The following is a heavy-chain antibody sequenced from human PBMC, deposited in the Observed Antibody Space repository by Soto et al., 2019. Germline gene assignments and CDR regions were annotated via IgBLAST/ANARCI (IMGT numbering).Heavy chain of an antibody. CDR1: GFTFSSYS. D-gene: IGHD2-21*02. J-gene: IGHJ4*02. Sequence: ELQLVESGGGLVKPGGSLRLSCAASGFTFSSYSMNWVRQAPGTGLEWVSSISSSSSYIYYADSVKGRFTISRDNAKNSLYLQMNSLRAEDTAVYYCARDQGSGCGGDCRYYFDYWGQGTLVTVSS. CDR3: ARDQGSGCGGDCRYYFDY. CDR2: ISSSSSYI. V-gene: IGHV3-21*01.